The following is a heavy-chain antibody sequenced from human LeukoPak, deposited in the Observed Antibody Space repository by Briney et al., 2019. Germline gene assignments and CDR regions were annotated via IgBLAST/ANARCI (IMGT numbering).Heavy chain of an antibody. V-gene: IGHV1-69*04. D-gene: IGHD6-19*01. CDR3: ARVAGSGWPLGC. CDR2: IIPILGIA. CDR1: GGTFSSYA. Sequence: SVKVSCKASGGTFSSYAISWVRQAPGQGLEWMGRIIPILGIANYAQKFQGRVTITADKSTSTAYMELSSLRSEDTAVYYCARVAGSGWPLGCWGQGTLVTVSS. J-gene: IGHJ4*02.